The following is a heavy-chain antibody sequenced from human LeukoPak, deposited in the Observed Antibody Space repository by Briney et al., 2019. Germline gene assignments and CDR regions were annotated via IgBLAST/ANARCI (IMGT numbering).Heavy chain of an antibody. Sequence: GGSLRLSCATSGFTFSSYGMHWVRQAPGKGLEWVAFIRYDGSNKYYADSVKGRFTISGDNSKNTLYLQMNSLRAEDTAVYYCAKDVQPTQSVWSGHFDYWGQGTLVTVSS. V-gene: IGHV3-30*02. J-gene: IGHJ4*02. CDR3: AKDVQPTQSVWSGHFDY. D-gene: IGHD3-3*01. CDR1: GFTFSSYG. CDR2: IRYDGSNK.